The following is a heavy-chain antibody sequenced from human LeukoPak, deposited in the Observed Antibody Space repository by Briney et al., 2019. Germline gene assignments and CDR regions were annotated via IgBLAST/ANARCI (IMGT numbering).Heavy chain of an antibody. D-gene: IGHD3-22*01. J-gene: IGHJ4*02. V-gene: IGHV3-7*01. CDR3: ARGRFSYDSSGYSSFYY. CDR1: GVTFSSYW. CDR2: IKEDGTEK. Sequence: GGSLRLSCAASGVTFSSYWMSWVRQAPGKGLEWVANIKEDGTEKYYVDSVKGRFTISRDNAKNSLYLQMNSLRAEDTAVYYCARGRFSYDSSGYSSFYYWGQGTLVTVSS.